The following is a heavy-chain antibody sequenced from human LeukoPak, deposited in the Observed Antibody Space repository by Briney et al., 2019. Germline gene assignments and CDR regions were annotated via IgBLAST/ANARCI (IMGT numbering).Heavy chain of an antibody. CDR1: GGSFSGYY. D-gene: IGHD6-13*01. Sequence: SETLSLTCAVYGGSFSGYYWSWIRQPPGKGLEWIGEINYSGSTNYNPSLKSRVTISVDTSKNQFSLKLSSVTAADTAVYYCARVIAAAGTVFDYWGQGTLATVSS. CDR3: ARVIAAAGTVFDY. CDR2: INYSGST. V-gene: IGHV4-34*01. J-gene: IGHJ4*02.